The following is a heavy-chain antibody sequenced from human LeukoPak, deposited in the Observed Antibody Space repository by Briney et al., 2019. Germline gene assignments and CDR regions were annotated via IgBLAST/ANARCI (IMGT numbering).Heavy chain of an antibody. CDR3: ARVLGKGGIVATILGY. D-gene: IGHD5-12*01. Sequence: ASVKVSCKASGYTFTSYGISWVRQAPGQGLEWMGWISVYNGNTNYAQKLQGRVTMTTDTSTSTTYMELSRLRSDDTAVYYCARVLGKGGIVATILGYWGQGTLVTVSS. V-gene: IGHV1-18*01. CDR2: ISVYNGNT. J-gene: IGHJ4*02. CDR1: GYTFTSYG.